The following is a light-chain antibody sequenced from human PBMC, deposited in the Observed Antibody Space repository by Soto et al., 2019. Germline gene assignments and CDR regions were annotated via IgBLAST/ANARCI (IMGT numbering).Light chain of an antibody. V-gene: IGKV3-15*01. Sequence: EIVMPQSPATLSVSTGERATLSCRASQSVSSNLAWYQQKPGQAPRLLIYGASTRATGIPARFSGSGSGTEFTLTISSLQSEDFAVYYCQQYNNWPLTFGGGTKV. CDR3: QQYNNWPLT. CDR2: GAS. J-gene: IGKJ4*01. CDR1: QSVSSN.